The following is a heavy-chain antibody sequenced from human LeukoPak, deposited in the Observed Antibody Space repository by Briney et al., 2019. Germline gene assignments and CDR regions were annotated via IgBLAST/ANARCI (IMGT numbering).Heavy chain of an antibody. V-gene: IGHV3-7*05. CDR3: ARDVGCNDY. CDR1: GFTFSSYS. J-gene: IGHJ4*02. CDR2: IKQDGSEK. D-gene: IGHD2-15*01. Sequence: GGSLRLSCAASGFTFSSYSMNWVRQAPGKGLEWVANIKQDGSEKYYVESVKGRFTISRDNAKNSLYLQMNSLRDEDTAVYYCARDVGCNDYWGQGTLVTVSS.